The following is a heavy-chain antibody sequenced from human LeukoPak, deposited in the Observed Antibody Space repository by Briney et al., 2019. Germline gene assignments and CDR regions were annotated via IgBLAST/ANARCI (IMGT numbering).Heavy chain of an antibody. J-gene: IGHJ4*02. D-gene: IGHD3-10*01. CDR1: GYTFSNNY. CDR3: ARDPEWFGVDY. V-gene: IGHV1-2*02. CDR2: INPISGGT. Sequence: GASVNVSCNGSGYTFSNNYIHWLRQAPRHPLEWMGWINPISGGTNNAQKFQRRISITTVTSNTTDYMELSRLRSDDTAVYYCARDPEWFGVDYWGQGTLVTVSS.